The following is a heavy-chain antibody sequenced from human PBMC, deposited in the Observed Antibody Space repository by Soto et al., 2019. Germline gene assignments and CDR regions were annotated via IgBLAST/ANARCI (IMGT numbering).Heavy chain of an antibody. CDR3: GGCRVNHYAMDV. CDR1: SYSFTSYG. CDR2: ISPHNGNT. Sequence: ASVKVSCKASSYSFTSYGINCLRQAPGQGPEWMGWISPHNGNTNYAQNVKCRVSMTTDISTNTVHLEVRSLRSDDTAVYYCGGCRVNHYAMDVWGQGTTVTVSS. V-gene: IGHV1-18*01. J-gene: IGHJ6*02.